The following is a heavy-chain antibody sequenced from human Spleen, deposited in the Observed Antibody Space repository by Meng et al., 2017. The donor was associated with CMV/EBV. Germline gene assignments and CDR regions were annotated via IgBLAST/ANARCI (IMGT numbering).Heavy chain of an antibody. CDR3: ARDPALYGSGSYYNVEASYFDY. CDR2: FYSDDSST. D-gene: IGHD3-10*01. CDR1: YG. J-gene: IGHJ4*02. V-gene: IGHV3-NL1*01. Sequence: YGMSWVRQAPGKGLEWVSVFYSDDSSTHYADSVKGRFTISRDNAKNTLYLQMNSLRAEDTAVYYCARDPALYGSGSYYNVEASYFDYWGQGTLVTVSS.